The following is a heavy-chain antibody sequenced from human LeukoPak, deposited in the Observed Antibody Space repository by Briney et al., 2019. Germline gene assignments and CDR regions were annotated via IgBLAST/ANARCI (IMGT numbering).Heavy chain of an antibody. CDR3: ARIVVVAATDAFDI. V-gene: IGHV4-34*01. Sequence: SETLSLTCAVYGGSFSGYYWSWIRQPPGKGLEWIGEINHSGSTNYNPSLKSRVTISVDTSKSQFSLKLSSVTAADTAVYYCARIVVVAATDAFDIWGQGTMVTVSS. J-gene: IGHJ3*02. CDR1: GGSFSGYY. D-gene: IGHD2-15*01. CDR2: INHSGST.